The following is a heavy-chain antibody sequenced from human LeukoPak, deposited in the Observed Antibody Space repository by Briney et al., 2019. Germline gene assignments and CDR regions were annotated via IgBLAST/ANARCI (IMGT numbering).Heavy chain of an antibody. D-gene: IGHD5-24*01. CDR1: GYTFTDYY. CDR3: ARVGQNQRDGYNYNY. Sequence: ASVKASCKASGYTFTDYYMHWVRQAPGQGLEWMGWINPNSSGTNYAQKFQGRVTMTRDTSISTAYMELRRLRSDDTAVYYCARVGQNQRDGYNYNYWGQGTLVTVSS. CDR2: INPNSSGT. V-gene: IGHV1-2*02. J-gene: IGHJ4*02.